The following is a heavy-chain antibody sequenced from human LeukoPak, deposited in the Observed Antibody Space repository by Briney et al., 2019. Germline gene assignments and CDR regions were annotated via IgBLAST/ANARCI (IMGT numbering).Heavy chain of an antibody. CDR2: IYYSGST. CDR3: ARGKSIAAAGTLFDY. J-gene: IGHJ4*02. CDR1: GGSISSYY. Sequence: KASETLSLTCTVSGGSISSYYWSWIRQPPGKGLEWIGYIYYSGSTNYNPSLKSRVTISVDTSKNQFSLKLSSVTAADTAVYYCARGKSIAAAGTLFDYWGQGTLVTVSS. D-gene: IGHD6-13*01. V-gene: IGHV4-59*01.